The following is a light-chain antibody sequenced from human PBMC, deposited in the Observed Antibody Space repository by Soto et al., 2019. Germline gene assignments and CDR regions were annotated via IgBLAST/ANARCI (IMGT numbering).Light chain of an antibody. J-gene: IGLJ3*02. CDR1: SSDIGAYDY. CDR3: SSSTSRATLV. Sequence: QSALTQPASLSGSPGQSITISCTGTSSDIGAYDYVSWYQQHAGKAPTLLIYEVGNRPSGVSDRFSGSKFGNTASLPISGLHADDEADYYCSSSTSRATLVFGGGTKLTVL. CDR2: EVG. V-gene: IGLV2-14*01.